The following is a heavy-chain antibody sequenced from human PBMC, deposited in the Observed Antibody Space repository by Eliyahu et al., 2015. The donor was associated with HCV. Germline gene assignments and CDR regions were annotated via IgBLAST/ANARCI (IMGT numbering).Heavy chain of an antibody. J-gene: IGHJ3*01. Sequence: EVQLVESGGGLVKPGGSXRLXXAAXGFTFSSXSMNWVRQAPGKGLGWVSSISSSSSYIYYADSVKGRFTISRDNAKNSLYLQMNSLRAEDTAVYYCAVLGEDVQLEPWGQGTMVTVSS. V-gene: IGHV3-21*01. CDR3: AVLGEDVQLEP. D-gene: IGHD1-1*01. CDR1: GFTFSSXS. CDR2: ISSSSSYI.